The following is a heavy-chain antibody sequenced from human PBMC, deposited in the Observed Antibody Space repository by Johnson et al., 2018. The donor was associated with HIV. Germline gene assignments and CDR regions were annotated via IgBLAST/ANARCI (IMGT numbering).Heavy chain of an antibody. Sequence: VQLVESGGGLVQPGGSLRLSCVASGFIFSTYAMHWVRQAPGKGLEYVSAISNNGGDTYYANSVEGRFTISRDNSKNTLYLQMGSLGAEDTAVYYCAIPYYYDSGVYHWGQGTVVTVSS. D-gene: IGHD3-22*01. J-gene: IGHJ4*03. CDR2: ISNNGGDT. CDR3: AIPYYYDSGVYH. V-gene: IGHV3-64*01. CDR1: GFIFSTYA.